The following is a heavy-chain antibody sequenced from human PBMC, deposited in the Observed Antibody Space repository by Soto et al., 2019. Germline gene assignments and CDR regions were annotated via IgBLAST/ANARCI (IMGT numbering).Heavy chain of an antibody. CDR1: GFTFSKHG. J-gene: IGHJ5*02. Sequence: EVQLLQSGGGLVQPGGSLRLPCEASGFTFSKHGMSWVRQAPGKGLEWVASINENGRNTQYADSVKGRFIISRDNSKSMVYLDLNSLRAEDTVIYYCAKQLWDGGGTRGPTTDPWGQGVLVTVSS. CDR2: INENGRNT. CDR3: AKQLWDGGGTRGPTTDP. V-gene: IGHV3-23*01. D-gene: IGHD2-21*01.